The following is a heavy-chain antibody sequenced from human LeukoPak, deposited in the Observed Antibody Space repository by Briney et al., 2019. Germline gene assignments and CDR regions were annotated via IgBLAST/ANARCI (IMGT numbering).Heavy chain of an antibody. D-gene: IGHD3-22*01. CDR1: GGSISSYY. J-gene: IGHJ4*02. V-gene: IGHV4-59*08. CDR2: IYCSGST. CDR3: ARLWRNSSGYPGFDY. Sequence: SETLSLTCTVSGGSISSYYWSWIRQPPGKGLEWIGYIYCSGSTNYDPSLKSRVTISVDTSKNQFSLKLSSVTAADTAVYCCARLWRNSSGYPGFDYWGQGTLVTVSS.